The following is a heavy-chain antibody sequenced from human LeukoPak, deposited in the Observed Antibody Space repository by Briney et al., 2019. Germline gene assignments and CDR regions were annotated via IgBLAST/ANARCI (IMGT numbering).Heavy chain of an antibody. CDR2: IQDDGSNK. CDR3: ANQLEWLLYMDV. CDR1: GLTFSSYG. D-gene: IGHD3-3*01. V-gene: IGHV3-30*02. J-gene: IGHJ6*03. Sequence: GGSLRLSCAASGLTFSSYGIHWVRQAPGKGLEWVAFIQDDGSNKYYADSVKGGLTISRENSKKTLYMQMNSLRAEDTAVYYCANQLEWLLYMDVWGKGTTVTVS.